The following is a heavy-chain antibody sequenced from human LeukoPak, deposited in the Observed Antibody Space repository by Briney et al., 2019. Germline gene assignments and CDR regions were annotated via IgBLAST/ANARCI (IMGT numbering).Heavy chain of an antibody. D-gene: IGHD6-19*01. J-gene: IGHJ3*02. CDR3: ARRRIAVAVHDAFDI. CDR1: GGSFSGYY. CDR2: INHSGST. V-gene: IGHV4-34*01. Sequence: PSETLSLTCAVYGGSFSGYYWSWIRQPPGKGLEWIGEINHSGSTNYNPSLKSRVTISVDTSKNQFSLKLSSVTAADTAVYYCARRRIAVAVHDAFDIWGQGTMVTVSS.